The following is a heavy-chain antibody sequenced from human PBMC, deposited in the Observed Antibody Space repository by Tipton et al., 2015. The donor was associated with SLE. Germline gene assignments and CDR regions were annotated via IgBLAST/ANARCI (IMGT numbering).Heavy chain of an antibody. V-gene: IGHV4-39*07. CDR1: GGSISSSRYS. D-gene: IGHD3-16*01. Sequence: TLSLTCTVSGGSISSSRYSWGWIRQPPGKGLEWIGSIYYSGSTYYHPSLKSRVTISVDTSKNQFSLKLSSVTAADTAVYYCARDGGPWTWFDPWGQGTLVTVSS. J-gene: IGHJ5*02. CDR2: IYYSGST. CDR3: ARDGGPWTWFDP.